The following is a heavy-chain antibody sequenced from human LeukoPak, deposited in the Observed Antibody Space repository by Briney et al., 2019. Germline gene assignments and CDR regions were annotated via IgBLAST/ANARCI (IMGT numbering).Heavy chain of an antibody. CDR3: AKDGNTETIFDY. Sequence: GGSLRLSCAASGFTFGSYGMHWVRQAPGKGLEWVAVVSFDGRTKYYAGSVKGRFTISRDNSQNTLYLQMNSLRAEDTAVYYCAKDGNTETIFDYWGRGTLVTVSS. V-gene: IGHV3-30*18. J-gene: IGHJ4*02. D-gene: IGHD4-17*01. CDR1: GFTFGSYG. CDR2: VSFDGRTK.